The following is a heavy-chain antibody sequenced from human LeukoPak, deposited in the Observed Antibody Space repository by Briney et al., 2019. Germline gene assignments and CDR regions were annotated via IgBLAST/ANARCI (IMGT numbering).Heavy chain of an antibody. D-gene: IGHD6-6*01. CDR2: ISSSGNTI. CDR1: GFTFSSYS. J-gene: IGHJ3*02. V-gene: IGHV3-48*04. Sequence: GGSLRLSCAASGFTFSSYSMNWVRRAQGKGLEWVSYISSSGNTISYADSVKGRFTISRDNAKNSLYLQVISPRAEDTAVYYCARGPSIAARYDAFDIWGQGTMVTVSS. CDR3: ARGPSIAARYDAFDI.